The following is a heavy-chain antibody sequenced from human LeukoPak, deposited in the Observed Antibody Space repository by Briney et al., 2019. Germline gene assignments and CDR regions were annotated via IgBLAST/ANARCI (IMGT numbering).Heavy chain of an antibody. V-gene: IGHV3-49*04. J-gene: IGHJ4*02. Sequence: QAGRSLRLSCTASGFTPGDYAMSWVSQAPGKGMEWVGLIRSKAYGGTTEYAASVKGRSAIPRDDSKSIAYLQMNSLRAEDTAVYYCANSGSWSQYFDYWGQGTLVTVSS. CDR3: ANSGSWSQYFDY. CDR1: GFTPGDYA. CDR2: IRSKAYGGTT. D-gene: IGHD6-13*01.